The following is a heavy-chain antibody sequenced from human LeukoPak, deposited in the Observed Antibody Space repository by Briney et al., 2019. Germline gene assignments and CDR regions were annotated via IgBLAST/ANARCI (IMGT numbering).Heavy chain of an antibody. D-gene: IGHD6-13*01. CDR2: ISSSSSYI. Sequence: GGSLRLSCAASGFTFSSYSLNWVRQAPGKGLEWVSSISSSSSYIYYADSVKGRFTISRDNAKNSLYPQMNSLRAEDTAVYYCASHPNAAAGLYYYYHMDVWGKGTTVTVSS. J-gene: IGHJ6*03. V-gene: IGHV3-21*01. CDR1: GFTFSSYS. CDR3: ASHPNAAAGLYYYYHMDV.